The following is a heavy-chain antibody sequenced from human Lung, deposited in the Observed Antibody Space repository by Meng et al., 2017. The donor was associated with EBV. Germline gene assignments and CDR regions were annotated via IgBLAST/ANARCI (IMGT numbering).Heavy chain of an antibody. V-gene: IGHV4-30-4*01. J-gene: IGHJ4*02. Sequence: GVARPPSTLYLTCTVSGGSMNSGDYYWSWIRKPRGKGLEWIGYIYYTGSPYSNPSLKSRVTISMDTSKNQFSLRLSSVTAADTAVYYCARNYYFDYWGQGTLVTVSS. CDR1: GGSMNSGDYY. CDR2: IYYTGSP. CDR3: ARNYYFDY.